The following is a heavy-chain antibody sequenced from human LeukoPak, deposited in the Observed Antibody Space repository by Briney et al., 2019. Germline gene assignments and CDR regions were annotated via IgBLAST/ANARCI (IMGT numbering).Heavy chain of an antibody. D-gene: IGHD4-17*01. CDR1: GCTFSAHG. CDR3: AKRMGPMVTTGDRPLDY. V-gene: IGHV3-30*02. CDR2: IRYDASNK. J-gene: IGHJ4*02. Sequence: GGSLRLSCAASGCTFSAHGMHWVGQAGGKGLEWVAFIRYDASNKYYADSLKGRFTISRDNSKNTLYLQMNSLTAEDTAVYYCAKRMGPMVTTGDRPLDYWGQGTLVTVSS.